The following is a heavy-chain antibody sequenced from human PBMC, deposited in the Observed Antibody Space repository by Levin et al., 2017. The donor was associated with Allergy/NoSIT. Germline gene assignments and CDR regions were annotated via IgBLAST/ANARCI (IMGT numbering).Heavy chain of an antibody. Sequence: ASVKVSCKASGYTFTGYYMHWVRQAPGQGLEWMGWINPNSGGTNYAQKFQGRVTMTRDTSISTAYMELSRLRSDDTAVYYCARARGEGLLWFGELSGWDGMDVWGQGTTVTVSS. CDR3: ARARGEGLLWFGELSGWDGMDV. V-gene: IGHV1-2*02. J-gene: IGHJ6*02. CDR2: INPNSGGT. D-gene: IGHD3-10*01. CDR1: GYTFTGYY.